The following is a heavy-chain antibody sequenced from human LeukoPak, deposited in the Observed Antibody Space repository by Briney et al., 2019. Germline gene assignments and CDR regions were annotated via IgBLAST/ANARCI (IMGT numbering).Heavy chain of an antibody. CDR3: ARVSSSSWNFDY. Sequence: GGSLRLSCAASGFTFSSYAMSWVRQAPGKGLEWVSAISGSGGSTYYADSVKGRFTISRDNSKNTLYLQMGSLRAEDMAVYYCARVSSSSWNFDYWGQGTLVTVSS. J-gene: IGHJ4*02. V-gene: IGHV3-23*01. D-gene: IGHD2-2*01. CDR2: ISGSGGST. CDR1: GFTFSSYA.